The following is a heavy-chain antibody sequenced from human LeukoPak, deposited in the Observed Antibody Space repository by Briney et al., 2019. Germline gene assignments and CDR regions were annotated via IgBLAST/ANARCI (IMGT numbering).Heavy chain of an antibody. J-gene: IGHJ4*02. V-gene: IGHV3-30*18. CDR2: TSYDGSDK. Sequence: GGSLRLSCAASGFTFSSYAMHWVRQAPGKGLEWVALTSYDGSDKDYADSVKGRFTISRDNSKNTLYLQMNSLRAEDTAMYYCAKDRGAYGDPGGYFDYWGQRTLVTVSS. CDR3: AKDRGAYGDPGGYFDY. D-gene: IGHD4-17*01. CDR1: GFTFSSYA.